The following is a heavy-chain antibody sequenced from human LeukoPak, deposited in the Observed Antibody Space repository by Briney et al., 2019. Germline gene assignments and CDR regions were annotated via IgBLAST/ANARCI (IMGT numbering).Heavy chain of an antibody. CDR3: ARSGTYQYSSTSDY. CDR1: GASFRNYY. CDR2: IDHSGTT. Sequence: SETLSLTCAVYGASFRNYYWSWLRQTPGKGLEWIGEIDHSGTTNYNPSLKSRVTISLDTSKNQFSLKVTSVTAADTAVYYCARSGTYQYSSTSDYWGQGTLVTVSS. V-gene: IGHV4-34*01. J-gene: IGHJ4*02. D-gene: IGHD3-10*01.